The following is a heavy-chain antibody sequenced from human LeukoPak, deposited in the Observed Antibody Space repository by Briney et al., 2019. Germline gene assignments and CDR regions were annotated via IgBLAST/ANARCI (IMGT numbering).Heavy chain of an antibody. Sequence: GGSLRLSGAASGFTFNTFNMNWVRQAPGKGLEWVSSITSGGDYISYADSVKGRLTISRDNAKNSLYLQMNSLRAEDTAVYYCARVRTVAVPAATRGDAFDIWGQGTMVTVSS. V-gene: IGHV3-21*01. J-gene: IGHJ3*02. CDR3: ARVRTVAVPAATRGDAFDI. CDR1: GFTFNTFN. CDR2: ITSGGDYI. D-gene: IGHD2-2*01.